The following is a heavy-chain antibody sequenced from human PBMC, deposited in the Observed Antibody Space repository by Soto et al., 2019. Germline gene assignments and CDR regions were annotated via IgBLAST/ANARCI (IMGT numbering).Heavy chain of an antibody. CDR1: GFTFSSYA. Sequence: PVGSLRLSCEVSGFTFSSYAMHWVRQAPGKGLEWVALISYDGSDKDYADSVKGRFTISRDNSRNTLFLQMNSLRAEDTAVYYCARDYYKYYDSSGYYRSPAYWGQGTLVTVSS. J-gene: IGHJ4*02. D-gene: IGHD3-22*01. CDR3: ARDYYKYYDSSGYYRSPAY. CDR2: ISYDGSDK. V-gene: IGHV3-30-3*01.